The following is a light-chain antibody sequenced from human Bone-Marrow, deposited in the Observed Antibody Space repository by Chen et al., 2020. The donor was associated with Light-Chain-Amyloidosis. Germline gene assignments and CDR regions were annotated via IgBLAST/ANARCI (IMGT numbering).Light chain of an antibody. CDR3: QVWDRSSDRPV. CDR2: DDS. Sequence: SYVLTQPSSVSVAPGQTATIACGGNNIGATSVHWYQQTPGQAPLLVVHDDSDRPSGIPERLSGSNSGNTATLTISRVDAGDEADYYCQVWDRSSDRPVFGGGTKLTVL. CDR1: NIGATS. J-gene: IGLJ3*02. V-gene: IGLV3-21*02.